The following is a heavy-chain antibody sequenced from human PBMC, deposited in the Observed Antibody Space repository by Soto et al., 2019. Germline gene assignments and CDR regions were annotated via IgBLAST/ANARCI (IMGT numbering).Heavy chain of an antibody. V-gene: IGHV4-39*01. CDR3: ARHTGDGYNRIDY. CDR2: IYYSGSA. D-gene: IGHD5-12*01. CDR1: GGSISSSSHY. J-gene: IGHJ4*02. Sequence: SETLSLTCTVSGGSISSSSHYWGWIRQPPGKGLEWIGSIYYSGSAYYNPSLKSRVTISVDTSKNQFSLELSSVTAADTAVYYCARHTGDGYNRIDYWGQGTLVTVSS.